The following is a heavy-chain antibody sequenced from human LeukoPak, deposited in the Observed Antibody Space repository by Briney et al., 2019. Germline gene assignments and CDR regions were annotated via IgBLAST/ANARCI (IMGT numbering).Heavy chain of an antibody. D-gene: IGHD3-22*01. CDR1: GFTFSSYA. J-gene: IGHJ5*01. CDR3: ARDFSYDSSGYYYGWFDS. Sequence: PGGSLRLSCAASGFTFSSYAMSWVRQVPGKGLEWVSAISGSGGSTYYADSVKGRFTISRDNSKNTLYLQMNSLRAEDTAVYYCARDFSYDSSGYYYGWFDSWGQGTQVTVSS. CDR2: ISGSGGST. V-gene: IGHV3-23*01.